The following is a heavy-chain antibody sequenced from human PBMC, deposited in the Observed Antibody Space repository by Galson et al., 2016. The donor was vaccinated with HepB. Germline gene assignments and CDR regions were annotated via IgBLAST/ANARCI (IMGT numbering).Heavy chain of an antibody. D-gene: IGHD3-10*01. CDR2: IYGSGNT. V-gene: IGHV4-59*01. Sequence: ETLSLTCTVSGGSISTYYWTWIRQPPGRGLEWIGYIYGSGNTNYNPSLKSRVTLSLDTSKNQISLKLTSVTAADTAVYYCARSGSCYIFDYWGQGTLVTVSS. CDR1: GGSISTYY. J-gene: IGHJ4*02. CDR3: ARSGSCYIFDY.